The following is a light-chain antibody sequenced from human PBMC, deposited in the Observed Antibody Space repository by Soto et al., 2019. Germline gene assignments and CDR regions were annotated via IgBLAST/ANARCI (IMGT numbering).Light chain of an antibody. CDR1: SSNIGAGYD. CDR2: GNN. J-gene: IGLJ2*01. V-gene: IGLV1-40*01. CDR3: QSFDSSLRIRI. Sequence: QSVLTQPPSMSGAPGQRVTISCTGSSSNIGAGYDVHWYQQLPETAPKLLIYGNNNRPSGVPDRFSGSKSGTSASLAITGLQAEDEADYYCQSFDSSLRIRIFGGGTKLTVL.